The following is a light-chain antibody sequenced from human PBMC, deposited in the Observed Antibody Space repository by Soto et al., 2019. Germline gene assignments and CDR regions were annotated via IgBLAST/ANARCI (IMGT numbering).Light chain of an antibody. CDR1: SSDVGGYDY. CDR2: DVR. V-gene: IGLV2-14*01. J-gene: IGLJ2*01. Sequence: QSALTQPASVSGSPGQSITISCTGTSSDVGGYDYVSWYQQHPGKAPKLMIYDVRDRPSGVSNRFSGSKSGNTASLPISGLQAEDEADYYCSSYTGSSTLVFGGGTQLTVL. CDR3: SSYTGSSTLV.